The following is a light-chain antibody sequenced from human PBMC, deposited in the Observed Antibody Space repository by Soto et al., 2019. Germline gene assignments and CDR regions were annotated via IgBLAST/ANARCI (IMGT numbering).Light chain of an antibody. V-gene: IGKV4-1*01. CDR2: WAS. CDR3: QQYYSLPLT. J-gene: IGKJ4*01. CDR1: QRLLYDSNNKNY. Sequence: DIVMSQSPDSLAASLGERATINHKSSQRLLYDSNNKNYLAWYQQKPGQPPKFLIYWASMRESGVPDRFSGSGSVTDFTLTITSLQAEDVAVYYCQQYYSLPLTFGGGTKV.